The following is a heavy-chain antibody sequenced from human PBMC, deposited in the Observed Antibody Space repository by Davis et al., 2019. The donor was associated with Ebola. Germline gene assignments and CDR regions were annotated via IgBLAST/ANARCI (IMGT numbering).Heavy chain of an antibody. J-gene: IGHJ6*03. D-gene: IGHD2-2*01. Sequence: SETLSLTCAVYGGSFSGFYWTWIRQPPGKGLEWIGEINHSGSTNYNPSLKSRVTISVDTSKNQFSLKLSSVTAADTAVYYCARARRVVPAAPSYYYYYYMDVWGRGTTVTVSS. CDR3: ARARRVVPAAPSYYYYYYMDV. CDR2: INHSGST. V-gene: IGHV4-34*01. CDR1: GGSFSGFY.